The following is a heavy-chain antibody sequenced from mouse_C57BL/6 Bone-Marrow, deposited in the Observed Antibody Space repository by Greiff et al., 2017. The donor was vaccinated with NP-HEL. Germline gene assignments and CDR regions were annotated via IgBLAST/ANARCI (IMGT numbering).Heavy chain of an antibody. D-gene: IGHD2-4*01. CDR3: ARGGLRRDWYFDV. V-gene: IGHV5-17*01. CDR2: ISSGSSTI. Sequence: EVQGVESGGGLVKPGGSLKLSCAASGFTFSDYGMHWVRQAPEKGLEWVAYISSGSSTIYYADTVKGRVTISRDNVKNTLFLQMTSLRSEDTAMYYCARGGLRRDWYFDVWGTGTTVTVSS. CDR1: GFTFSDYG. J-gene: IGHJ1*03.